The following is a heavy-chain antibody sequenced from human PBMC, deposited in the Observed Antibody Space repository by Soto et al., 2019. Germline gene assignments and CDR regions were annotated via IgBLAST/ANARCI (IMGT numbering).Heavy chain of an antibody. D-gene: IGHD4-17*01. CDR3: ARSMEGTTVTNWFDP. Sequence: QVQLVQSGAEVKKPGSSVKVSCKASADTFNSYSLSWLRQAPGQRLEWMGGITPVFGTADYAQSFADRLTITADDSTSTVYMEMSSLRSDDTVVYYCARSMEGTTVTNWFDPWGQGALVTVSS. V-gene: IGHV1-69*01. J-gene: IGHJ5*02. CDR2: ITPVFGTA. CDR1: ADTFNSYS.